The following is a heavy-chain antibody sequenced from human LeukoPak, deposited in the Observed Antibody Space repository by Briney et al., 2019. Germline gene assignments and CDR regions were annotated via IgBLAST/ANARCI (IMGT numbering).Heavy chain of an antibody. Sequence: SETLSLTCTVSGGSISSANSYWNWIRQPAGRGLEWIGRIYTSGSSNYNPSLKSRVTISVDTSKNQFSLRLSSVTAADTAVYYCARASGYSGYDLGAYCYFYRDVWGKGTTVTVSS. CDR2: IYTSGSS. CDR1: GGSISSANSY. CDR3: ARASGYSGYDLGAYCYFYRDV. J-gene: IGHJ6*03. V-gene: IGHV4-61*02. D-gene: IGHD5-12*01.